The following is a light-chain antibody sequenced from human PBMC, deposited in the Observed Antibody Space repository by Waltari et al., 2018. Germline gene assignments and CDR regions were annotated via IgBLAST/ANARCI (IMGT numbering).Light chain of an antibody. Sequence: QSALTQTASVAGSHGQSITISCTGTRGDVGGDKVVAWYQRHPGKVPKLILYEGHKGPDVISDRFSGSKSGNTASLTISGLQTEDEAEYYCYSYAGSSTWVFGGGTQLTVV. V-gene: IGLV2-23*01. CDR3: YSYAGSSTWV. CDR2: EGH. CDR1: RGDVGGDKV. J-gene: IGLJ3*02.